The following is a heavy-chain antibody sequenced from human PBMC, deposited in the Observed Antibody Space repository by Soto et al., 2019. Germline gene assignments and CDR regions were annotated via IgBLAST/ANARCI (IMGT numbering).Heavy chain of an antibody. Sequence: QRLSCAASGFTFSSYAMSWVRQAPGKGLAWVSAISGSGGSTYYADSVKGRFTISRDNSKNTLYLQMNSLRAEDTAVYYCAEDPADASLGTFGAGIGGNYGMDVWGQGTTATVSS. D-gene: IGHD3-10*01. V-gene: IGHV3-23*01. J-gene: IGHJ6*02. CDR2: ISGSGGST. CDR1: GFTFSSYA. CDR3: AEDPADASLGTFGAGIGGNYGMDV.